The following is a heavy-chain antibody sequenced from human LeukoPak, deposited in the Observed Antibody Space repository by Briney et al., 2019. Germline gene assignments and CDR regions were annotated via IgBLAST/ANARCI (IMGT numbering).Heavy chain of an antibody. V-gene: IGHV1-2*02. D-gene: IGHD3-9*01. CDR2: MNPKSGAT. CDR3: ARSLDIWTHTAFL. Sequence: ASVKVSCKASGGTFSSYAISWVRQAPGQGLEWMGWMNPKSGATDYARKFQGRVTMTRDTSISTAYMELSRLRSDDTAVYYCARSLDIWTHTAFLWGQGTLVTVSS. J-gene: IGHJ4*02. CDR1: GGTFSSYA.